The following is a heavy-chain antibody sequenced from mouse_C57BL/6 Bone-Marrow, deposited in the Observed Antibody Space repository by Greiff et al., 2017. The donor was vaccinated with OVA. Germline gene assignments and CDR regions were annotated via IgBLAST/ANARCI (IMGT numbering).Heavy chain of an antibody. Sequence: VQLQQPGAELVMPGASVKLSCKASGYTFTSYWMHWVKQRPGQGLEWIGEIDPSDSYTNYNQKFKGKSTLTVDKSSSTAYMRLSSLTSEDSAVYYCARERDYDGSSSYYYAMDYWGQGTSVTVSS. J-gene: IGHJ4*01. CDR1: GYTFTSYW. D-gene: IGHD1-1*01. CDR2: IDPSDSYT. V-gene: IGHV1-69*01. CDR3: ARERDYDGSSSYYYAMDY.